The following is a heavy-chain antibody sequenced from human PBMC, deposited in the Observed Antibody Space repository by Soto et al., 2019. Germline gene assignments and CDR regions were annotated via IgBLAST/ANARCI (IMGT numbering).Heavy chain of an antibody. D-gene: IGHD6-6*01. CDR2: IIPIFGTA. V-gene: IGHV1-69*13. Sequence: AASVKVSCKASGCTFSSYAISCVRQAPGQGLEWMGGIIPIFGTANYAQKFQGRVTITADESTSTAYMELSSLRSEDTAVYYCARLGSSSQDYWGQGTLVTVSS. J-gene: IGHJ4*02. CDR1: GCTFSSYA. CDR3: ARLGSSSQDY.